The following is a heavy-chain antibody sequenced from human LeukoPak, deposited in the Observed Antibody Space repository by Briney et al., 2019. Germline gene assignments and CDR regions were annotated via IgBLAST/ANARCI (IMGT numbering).Heavy chain of an antibody. CDR3: ARVGFLRYCSSTSCRKYYYYYMDV. CDR1: GFTFSSYE. Sequence: GGSLRLSCAASGFTFSSYEMNWVRQAPGKGLEWVSYISSSGSTIYYADSVKGRFTISRDNAKNSLYLQMNSLRAEDTAVYYCARVGFLRYCSSTSCRKYYYYYMDVWGKGTTVTVSS. CDR2: ISSSGSTI. J-gene: IGHJ6*03. D-gene: IGHD2-2*01. V-gene: IGHV3-48*03.